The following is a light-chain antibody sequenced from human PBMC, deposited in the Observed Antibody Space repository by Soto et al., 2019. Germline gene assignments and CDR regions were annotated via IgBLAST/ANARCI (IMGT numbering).Light chain of an antibody. V-gene: IGKV3-20*01. CDR3: QQFGNSPYT. CDR1: QSVSSSY. J-gene: IGKJ2*01. Sequence: EIVLTQSPGTLSLSPGERATLSCRASQSVSSSYLAWYQQKPGQTPRLLICGASSRATGIPDRFSGSGSGTDFTLTISRLEPEDFAVYYCQQFGNSPYTFGQGTKLDIK. CDR2: GAS.